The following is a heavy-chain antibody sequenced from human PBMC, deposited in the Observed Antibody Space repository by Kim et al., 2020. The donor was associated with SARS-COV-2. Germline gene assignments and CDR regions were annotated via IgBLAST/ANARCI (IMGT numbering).Heavy chain of an antibody. CDR2: INHSGST. V-gene: IGHV4-34*01. J-gene: IGHJ6*02. CDR1: GGSFSGYY. CDR3: ARLPNAPESDSPYQLLFVYGMDV. D-gene: IGHD2-2*01. Sequence: SETLSLTCAVYGGSFSGYYWSWIRQPPGKGLEWIGEINHSGSTNYNPSLKSRVTISVDTSKNQFSLKLSSVTAADTAVYYCARLPNAPESDSPYQLLFVYGMDVWGQGTTVTVSS.